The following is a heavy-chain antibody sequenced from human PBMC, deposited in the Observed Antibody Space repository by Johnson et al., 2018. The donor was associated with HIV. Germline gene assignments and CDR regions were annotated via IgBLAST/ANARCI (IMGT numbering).Heavy chain of an antibody. D-gene: IGHD5-18*01. CDR2: IYSGGST. V-gene: IGHV3-53*01. Sequence: VQLVESGGGVVQPGRSLRLSCAASGFTVSSNYMSWVRQAPGKGPEWVSVIYSGGSTYYADSVKGRFTISRDNSKNTLYLQMNSLRAEDTAVYYCARDTAMVHDAFDIWGQGTMVTVSS. CDR3: ARDTAMVHDAFDI. CDR1: GFTVSSNY. J-gene: IGHJ3*02.